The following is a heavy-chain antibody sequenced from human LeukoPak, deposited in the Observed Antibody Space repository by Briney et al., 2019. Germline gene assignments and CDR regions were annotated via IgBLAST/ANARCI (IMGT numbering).Heavy chain of an antibody. CDR3: ASGLTASGAFDI. Sequence: ASVKVSCKASGYTFTGYYMHWVRQAPGQGLEWMGWINPNSGGTNYAQKFQGRVTMTRNTSISTAYMELSSLRSEDTAVYYCASGLTASGAFDIWGQGTMVTVSS. D-gene: IGHD6-19*01. J-gene: IGHJ3*02. CDR2: INPNSGGT. CDR1: GYTFTGYY. V-gene: IGHV1-2*02.